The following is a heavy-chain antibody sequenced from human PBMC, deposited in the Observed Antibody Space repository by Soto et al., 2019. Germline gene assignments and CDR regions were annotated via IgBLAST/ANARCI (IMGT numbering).Heavy chain of an antibody. J-gene: IGHJ4*02. Sequence: GGSLRLSCAASGFTFSTYSMNWVRQAPGKGLEWILYISSGSSTIYYADSVKGRFTISRDNAKNSLYLQMNSLRAEDTAVYYCASSGYGSGSYPFDYWGQGTLVTVSS. CDR1: GFTFSTYS. D-gene: IGHD3-10*01. V-gene: IGHV3-48*01. CDR3: ASSGYGSGSYPFDY. CDR2: ISSGSSTI.